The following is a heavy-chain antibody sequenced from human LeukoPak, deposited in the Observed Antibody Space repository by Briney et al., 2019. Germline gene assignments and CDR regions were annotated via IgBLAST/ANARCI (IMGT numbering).Heavy chain of an antibody. J-gene: IGHJ6*03. D-gene: IGHD5-18*01. V-gene: IGHV3-30*18. Sequence: GGSLRLSCAASGFTFSAFAMHWVRQAPGKGLEWVAVILYDGSNKYYADSVKGRLTISRDNSKNTLSLQVNSLRSEDTAVYYCAKDPTAMGHGSRLEGYMDVWGKGTTVTVSS. CDR1: GFTFSAFA. CDR2: ILYDGSNK. CDR3: AKDPTAMGHGSRLEGYMDV.